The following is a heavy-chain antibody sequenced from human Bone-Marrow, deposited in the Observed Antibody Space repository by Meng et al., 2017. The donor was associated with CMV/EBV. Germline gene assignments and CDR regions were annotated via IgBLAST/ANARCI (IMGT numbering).Heavy chain of an antibody. V-gene: IGHV3-74*01. J-gene: IGHJ4*02. Sequence: EVQLVESGGGLVQAGGSLRLSCAASGFTFSSSWMFWVRQTPGKGLLGVALINPDGTATYYADSVKGRFTISRDNAKNTLYLQMNGLRDDDTAVYYCSRLYYYWGQGTLVTVSS. CDR1: GFTFSSSW. CDR2: INPDGTAT. D-gene: IGHD2-8*01. CDR3: SRLYYY.